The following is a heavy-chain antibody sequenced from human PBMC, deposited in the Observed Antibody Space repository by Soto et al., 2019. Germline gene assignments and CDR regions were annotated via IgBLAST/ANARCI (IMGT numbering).Heavy chain of an antibody. CDR1: GFTFSSYD. Sequence: EVQLVESGGGLVQPVGSLRLSCAASGFTFSSYDMHWVRQATGKGLEWVSAIGTAGDTYYPGSVKGRFTISRENAKNSLYLQMNSLRAGDTAVYYCARGPIYLSAFDIWGQGTMVTVSS. V-gene: IGHV3-13*01. CDR2: IGTAGDT. J-gene: IGHJ3*02. D-gene: IGHD2-21*01. CDR3: ARGPIYLSAFDI.